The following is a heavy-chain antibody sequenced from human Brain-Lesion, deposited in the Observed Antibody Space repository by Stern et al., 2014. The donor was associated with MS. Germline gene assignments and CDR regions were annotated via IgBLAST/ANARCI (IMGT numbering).Heavy chain of an antibody. D-gene: IGHD3-3*01. J-gene: IGHJ6*02. Sequence: QMQLVQSGAEVKKPGASVKVSCKTSGYIFTGYYIHWVRQAPGQGLEWMAWINPNTGGTKYAQKVQGRVTMSRDTSNSTAYVELSSLTSDDTAVYYCARDQRGITIFGVVTDYYYLGMDVWGQGTTVTVSS. V-gene: IGHV1-2*02. CDR3: ARDQRGITIFGVVTDYYYLGMDV. CDR2: INPNTGGT. CDR1: GYIFTGYY.